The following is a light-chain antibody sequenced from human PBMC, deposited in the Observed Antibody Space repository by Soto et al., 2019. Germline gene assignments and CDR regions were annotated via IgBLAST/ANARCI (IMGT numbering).Light chain of an antibody. V-gene: IGKV3-15*01. CDR1: QSVHSN. CDR2: GAS. Sequence: EIVMTQSPATLSLSPGETATLSCRASQSVHSNLAWFQQHPGQAPRLLIYGASSRATGIPVRFSGSGSGTECTLTISSLQTEDFAVYYCQQYTDCHWGTFGGGTKVGIK. J-gene: IGKJ4*01. CDR3: QQYTDCHWGT.